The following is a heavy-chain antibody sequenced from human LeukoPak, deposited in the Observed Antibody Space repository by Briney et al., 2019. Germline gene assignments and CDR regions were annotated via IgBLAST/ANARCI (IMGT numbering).Heavy chain of an antibody. V-gene: IGHV1-8*01. CDR2: MNPNSGNT. J-gene: IGHJ6*03. CDR1: GYTFTSYD. D-gene: IGHD1-14*01. CDR3: ARQPSYPQKTYCYYYMDV. Sequence: ASVKVSCKASGYTFTSYDINWVRQATGQGLEWMGWMNPNSGNTGYAQKFQGRVTMTRNTSISTAYMELSSLRSEDTAVYYCARQPSYPQKTYCYYYMDVWGKGTTVTVSS.